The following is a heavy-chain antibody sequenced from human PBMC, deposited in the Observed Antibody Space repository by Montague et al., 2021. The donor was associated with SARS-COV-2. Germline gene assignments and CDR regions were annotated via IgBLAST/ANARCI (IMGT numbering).Heavy chain of an antibody. CDR2: ITYDGGRK. CDR3: ARAYSSAWYAGY. J-gene: IGHJ4*02. CDR1: GVSFSDYT. Sequence: SLRLSCAGYGVSFSDYTMHWVRKAPGTGLEWLALITYDGGRKYYADSVGGRAAVSRDNSKNTVSLQMNFLRPEDTAVYYCARAYSSAWYAGYWGQGTHGTVSS. V-gene: IGHV3-30*09. D-gene: IGHD6-19*01.